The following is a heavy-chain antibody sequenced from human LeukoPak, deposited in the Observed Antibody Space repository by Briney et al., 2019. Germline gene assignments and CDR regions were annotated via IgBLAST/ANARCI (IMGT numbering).Heavy chain of an antibody. CDR2: LSYTGKT. V-gene: IGHV4-59*02. CDR3: SEGYFEPFDH. CDR1: GASVSSSH. D-gene: IGHD2/OR15-2a*01. J-gene: IGHJ4*02. Sequence: SETLSLTCVVSGASVSSSHWNWIRQLPGKGLEWIGCLSYTGKTDYNPSLTSRVTISLDTSRNQVSLKLKSVTAADTAVYYCSEGYFEPFDHWGQGTLVTVSS.